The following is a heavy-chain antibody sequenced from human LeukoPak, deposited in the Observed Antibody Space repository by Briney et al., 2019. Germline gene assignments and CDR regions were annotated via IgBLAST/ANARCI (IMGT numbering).Heavy chain of an antibody. CDR2: IYTSGST. CDR1: GGSISSYY. J-gene: IGHJ5*02. Sequence: SETLSLTCTVSGGSISSYYWSWIRQPPGKGLEWIGYIYTSGSTNYNPSLKSRVTISVDTSKNQFSLKLSSVTAADTAVYYCARHSQQNWLDPWGQGTLVTVSS. D-gene: IGHD6-13*01. CDR3: ARHSQQNWLDP. V-gene: IGHV4-4*09.